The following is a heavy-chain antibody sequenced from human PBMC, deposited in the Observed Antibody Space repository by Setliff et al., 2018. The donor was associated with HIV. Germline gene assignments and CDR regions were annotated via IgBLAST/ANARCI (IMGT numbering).Heavy chain of an antibody. CDR2: MHPNTGAT. CDR3: ARIDPTAYHYHMDV. CDR1: EYSFTSYD. Sequence: PSVKVSCKPSEYSFTSYDINWVRQAPGQAFEWMGWMHPNTGATSYAQKFQGRVSMTRDMSISTAYMELARLRSDDSAVYYCARIDPTAYHYHMDVWGKGTTVTVSS. D-gene: IGHD3-9*01. J-gene: IGHJ6*03. V-gene: IGHV1-2*02.